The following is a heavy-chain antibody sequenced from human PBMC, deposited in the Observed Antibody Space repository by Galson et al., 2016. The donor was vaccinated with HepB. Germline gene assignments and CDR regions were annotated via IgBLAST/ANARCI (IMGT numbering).Heavy chain of an antibody. V-gene: IGHV3-13*01. J-gene: IGHJ4*02. Sequence: SLRLSCAAPGITFSTHDMHWVRQAPGKGLEWVSHIGIAGDTYYLGSVKGRFTISRENAKNSLYLQMNSLRVEDTAVYYCAGGTYSDLDYWGQGTLVTISS. D-gene: IGHD1-26*01. CDR2: IGIAGDT. CDR1: GITFSTHD. CDR3: AGGTYSDLDY.